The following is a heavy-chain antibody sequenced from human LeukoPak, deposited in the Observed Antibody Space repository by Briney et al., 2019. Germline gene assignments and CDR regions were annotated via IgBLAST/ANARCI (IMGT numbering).Heavy chain of an antibody. CDR1: GGSINSGDYY. D-gene: IGHD2-2*03. CDR3: ARAPPWINDY. Sequence: SKTLSLTCTVSGGSINSGDYYWSWIRQPPGKGLEWIGYIYYSGSTYYNPSLKSRVTISVDTSKNQFSLKLTSVTAADTAVYYCARAPPWINDYWGQGTLVTVSS. CDR2: IYYSGST. V-gene: IGHV4-30-4*08. J-gene: IGHJ4*02.